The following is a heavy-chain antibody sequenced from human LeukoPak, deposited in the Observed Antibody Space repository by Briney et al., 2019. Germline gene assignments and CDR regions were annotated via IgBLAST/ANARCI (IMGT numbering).Heavy chain of an antibody. J-gene: IGHJ4*02. CDR3: ARVLGYSSNSYVGRYFNF. CDR2: INHSGRT. D-gene: IGHD6-13*01. V-gene: IGHV4-34*01. Sequence: PSETLSLTCAVYVGSFSGYYWSWIREPPGKGLEWIGEINHSGRTNYNPSLKSRVTISVDTSKNQFSLRLSSVTAADTAVYYCARVLGYSSNSYVGRYFNFWSQGTLVTVSS. CDR1: VGSFSGYY.